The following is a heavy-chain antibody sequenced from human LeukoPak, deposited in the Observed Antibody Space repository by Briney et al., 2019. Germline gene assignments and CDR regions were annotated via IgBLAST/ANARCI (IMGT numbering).Heavy chain of an antibody. Sequence: ASVKVSCKASGYTFTSYAMHWVRQAPGQRLEWMGWISAYNGNTNYAQKLQGRVTMTTDTSTSTAYMELRSLRSDDTAVYYCARGVTPVTTVTTANDYWGQGTLVTVSS. V-gene: IGHV1-18*01. CDR3: ARGVTPVTTVTTANDY. D-gene: IGHD4-17*01. CDR1: GYTFTSYA. J-gene: IGHJ4*02. CDR2: ISAYNGNT.